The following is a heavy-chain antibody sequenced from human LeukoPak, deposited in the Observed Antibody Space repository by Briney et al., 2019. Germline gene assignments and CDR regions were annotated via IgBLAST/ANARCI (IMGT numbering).Heavy chain of an antibody. D-gene: IGHD3-10*01. V-gene: IGHV3-30-3*01. CDR2: ISYDGSNK. J-gene: IGHJ4*02. CDR3: ARGYYGSGSYSDY. Sequence: GGSLRLSCAASGFTFSSYAMHWVRQAPGKGLEWVAVISYDGSNKYYADSVKGRFTISRDNSKNTLYLQMNSLRAGDTAVYYCARGYYGSGSYSDYWGQGTLVTVSS. CDR1: GFTFSSYA.